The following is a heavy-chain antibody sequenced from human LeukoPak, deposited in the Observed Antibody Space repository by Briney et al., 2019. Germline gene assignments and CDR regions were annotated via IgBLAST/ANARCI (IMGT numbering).Heavy chain of an antibody. CDR1: GFTLSSYW. CDR3: ARERYASGWSWFDP. J-gene: IGHJ5*02. V-gene: IGHV3-74*01. Sequence: PGGSLRLSCAASGFTLSSYWMHWVRQAPGKGLVWVSRINSDGSSTNYADSVKGRFTISRDNAKNTLHLQMNSLRAGDTAVYYCARERYASGWSWFDPWGQGTLVTVSS. D-gene: IGHD6-13*01. CDR2: INSDGSST.